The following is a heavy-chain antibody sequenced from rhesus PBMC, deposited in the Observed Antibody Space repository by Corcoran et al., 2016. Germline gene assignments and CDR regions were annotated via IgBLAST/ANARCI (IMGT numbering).Heavy chain of an antibody. CDR1: GGSIRASYR. Sequence: QVQLQESGPGVVKPSETLSLTCAVSGGSIRASYRLSWIRQPPGKGLEWIGYIYVRSNSTNSNPYLQIRVTISKDTSKNQCSLKLGSVTAADTAVYYCARGAAAENDAFDFWGQGLRVTVST. V-gene: IGHV4S10*01. CDR3: ARGAAAENDAFDF. J-gene: IGHJ3*01. D-gene: IGHD6-25*01. CDR2: IYVRSNST.